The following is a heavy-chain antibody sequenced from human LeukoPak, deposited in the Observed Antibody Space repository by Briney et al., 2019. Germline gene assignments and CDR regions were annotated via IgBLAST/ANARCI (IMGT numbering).Heavy chain of an antibody. CDR1: GGSISSYY. Sequence: PSETLSLTCTVSGGSISSYYWSWIRQPPGKGLEGIGYIYYSGSTNYNPSLKSRVTISVDTSKNQFSLKLSSVTAADTAVYYCAREVTIFSGWFDPWGQGTLVTVSS. D-gene: IGHD3-9*01. J-gene: IGHJ5*02. V-gene: IGHV4-59*01. CDR3: AREVTIFSGWFDP. CDR2: IYYSGST.